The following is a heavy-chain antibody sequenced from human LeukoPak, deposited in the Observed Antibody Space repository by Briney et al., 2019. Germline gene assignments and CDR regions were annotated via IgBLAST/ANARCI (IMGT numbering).Heavy chain of an antibody. CDR1: GYTFTSYG. D-gene: IGHD3-16*01. CDR3: ARDWGSIKVIADY. V-gene: IGHV1-18*01. J-gene: IGHJ4*02. CDR2: ISSNSDNT. Sequence: ASVNVSCKATGYTFTSYGISWVRQAPGQGLEWMGWISSNSDNTNYAQRLQGRVTMTTDTSTSTAYMELGSLRSDDTAVYYCARDWGSIKVIADYWGQGTLVTVSS.